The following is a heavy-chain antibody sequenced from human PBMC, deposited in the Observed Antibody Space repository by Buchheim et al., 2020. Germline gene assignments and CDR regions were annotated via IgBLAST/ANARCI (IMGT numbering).Heavy chain of an antibody. Sequence: EYLLESGGGLVQPGGSLRLSCTASGFTFSHYGLTWVRQAPGKGLEWVSTAGGSGVTAYYADSVKGRFTVSRHNSKNTIFLQLNSLRPEDTAVYYCAKDAVPAARTARLYYFYGMDVWGQGTT. CDR1: GFTFSHYG. CDR3: AKDAVPAARTARLYYFYGMDV. V-gene: IGHV3-23*01. D-gene: IGHD2-2*01. CDR2: AGGSGVTA. J-gene: IGHJ6*02.